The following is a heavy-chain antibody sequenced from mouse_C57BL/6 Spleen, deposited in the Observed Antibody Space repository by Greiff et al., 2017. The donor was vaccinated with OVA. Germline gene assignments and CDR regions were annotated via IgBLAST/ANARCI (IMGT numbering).Heavy chain of an antibody. Sequence: EVQLQQSGPELVKPGASVKISCKASGYTFTDYYMNWVKQSHGKSLEWIGDINPNNGGTSYNQKFKGKATLTVDKSSSTAYMELRSLTSEDSAVYYCARSGLLSYWYFDVWGTGTTVTVSS. CDR2: INPNNGGT. J-gene: IGHJ1*03. V-gene: IGHV1-26*01. CDR3: ARSGLLSYWYFDV. D-gene: IGHD2-3*01. CDR1: GYTFTDYY.